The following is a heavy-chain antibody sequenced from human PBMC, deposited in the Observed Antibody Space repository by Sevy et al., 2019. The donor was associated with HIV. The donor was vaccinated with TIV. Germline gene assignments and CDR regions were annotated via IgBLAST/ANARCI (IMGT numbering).Heavy chain of an antibody. V-gene: IGHV3-33*08. J-gene: IGHJ4*02. CDR3: ARGGGYCGGDCYSIDY. CDR2: IWYDGTIK. CDR1: GFTFSSYV. Sequence: GGSLRLSCAASGFTFSSYVMHWVRQAPGKGLEWVALIWYDGTIKYYVDSVKGRFTISRDNSKDTLFLQMNSPTPEDTAVYYCARGGGYCGGDCYSIDYWGQGALVTVSS. D-gene: IGHD2-21*02.